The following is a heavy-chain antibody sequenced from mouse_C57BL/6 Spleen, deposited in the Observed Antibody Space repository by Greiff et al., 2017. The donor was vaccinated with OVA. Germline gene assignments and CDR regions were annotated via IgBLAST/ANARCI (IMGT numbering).Heavy chain of an antibody. J-gene: IGHJ3*01. D-gene: IGHD2-10*02. CDR2: IDPSDSYT. CDR3: ARLGYGSAWFAY. Sequence: QVQLQQPGAELVKPGASVKLSCKASGYTFTSYWMQWVKQRPGQGLEWIGEIDPSDSYTNYNQKFKGKATLTVDTSSSTAYMQLSSLTSEDSAVYYCARLGYGSAWFAYWGQGTLVTVSA. CDR1: GYTFTSYW. V-gene: IGHV1-50*01.